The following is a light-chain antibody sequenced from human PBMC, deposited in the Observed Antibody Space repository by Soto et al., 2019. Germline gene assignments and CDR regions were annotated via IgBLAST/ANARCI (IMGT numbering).Light chain of an antibody. CDR1: SSDVGSYNR. CDR3: SLYTSSSTYV. Sequence: QSVLTQPPSVSGSPGQSVTISCTGTSSDVGSYNRVSWYQQPPGTAPKLMIYEVSNRPSGVPDRFSGSKSGNTASLTISGLQAEDEADYYCSLYTSSSTYVFGPGTKVTVL. V-gene: IGLV2-18*01. J-gene: IGLJ1*01. CDR2: EVS.